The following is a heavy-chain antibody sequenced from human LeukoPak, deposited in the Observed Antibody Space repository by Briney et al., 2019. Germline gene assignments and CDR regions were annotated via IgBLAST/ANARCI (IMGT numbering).Heavy chain of an antibody. V-gene: IGHV1-18*04. J-gene: IGHJ1*01. CDR1: GYTFVNFG. Sequence: ASVKVSCKTSGYTFVNFGISWVRQAPGQGLEWMGWISTSTTNTNYAQKFQGRLTMTTDTSTSTAYMELRSLRSDDTAVYYCARDKAVTTELTQYFHHWGQGTLVTVSS. CDR3: ARDKAVTTELTQYFHH. CDR2: ISTSTTNT. D-gene: IGHD4-11*01.